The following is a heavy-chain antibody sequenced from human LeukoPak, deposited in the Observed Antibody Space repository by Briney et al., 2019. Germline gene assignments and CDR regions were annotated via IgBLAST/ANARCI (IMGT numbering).Heavy chain of an antibody. CDR1: GFTFNRNV. CDR2: MIDDGSST. J-gene: IGHJ4*02. V-gene: IGHV3-23*01. Sequence: GGSLRLSCAASGFTFNRNVMSWVRQAPGKGLEWVSAMIDDGSSTYYADSVKGRFPISRDNSKNTVYLQMNSLRAEDTAIYYCAKPHDSGWWMFDYWGQGTLVTVSS. D-gene: IGHD6-13*01. CDR3: AKPHDSGWWMFDY.